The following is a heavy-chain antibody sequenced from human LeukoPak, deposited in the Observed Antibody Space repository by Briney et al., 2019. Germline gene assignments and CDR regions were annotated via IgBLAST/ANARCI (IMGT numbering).Heavy chain of an antibody. V-gene: IGHV3-30*03. Sequence: PGGSLRLSCAASGFTFSSYGMHWVRQAPGKGLEWVAVISYDGSKKYYADSVKGRFTISRDNSKNTLYLQMNSLRAEDTAVYYCARLYSSSSGKAFDIWGQGTMVTVSS. CDR2: ISYDGSKK. J-gene: IGHJ3*02. CDR3: ARLYSSSSGKAFDI. CDR1: GFTFSSYG. D-gene: IGHD6-6*01.